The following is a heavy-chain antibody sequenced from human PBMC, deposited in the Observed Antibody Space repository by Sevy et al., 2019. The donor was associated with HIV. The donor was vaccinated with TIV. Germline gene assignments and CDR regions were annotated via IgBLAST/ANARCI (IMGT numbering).Heavy chain of an antibody. V-gene: IGHV1-2*02. CDR3: ARVRGIFGGEGGLDV. CDR2: INPNSGDT. J-gene: IGHJ6*02. CDR1: ESTFTAYY. D-gene: IGHD3-10*01. Sequence: ASVKVSCKASESTFTAYYIHWLRQAPGQGLEWMGWINPNSGDTNYSQKFQGRVSMAADTSISTAYMDLSRLRFDDTAVYYWARVRGIFGGEGGLDVWGQGTTVTVSS.